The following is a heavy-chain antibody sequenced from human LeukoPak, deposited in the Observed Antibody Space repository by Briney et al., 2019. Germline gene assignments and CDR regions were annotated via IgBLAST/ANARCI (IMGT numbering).Heavy chain of an antibody. D-gene: IGHD5-18*01. Sequence: GGSLRLSCAASGFTFSDYYMSWIRQAPGKGLEWVPYISSSGSTIYYADSVKGRFTISRDNAKNSLYLQMNSLRAEDTAVYYCAREDTAMEFDYWGQGTLVTVSS. CDR1: GFTFSDYY. CDR2: ISSSGSTI. J-gene: IGHJ4*02. V-gene: IGHV3-11*01. CDR3: AREDTAMEFDY.